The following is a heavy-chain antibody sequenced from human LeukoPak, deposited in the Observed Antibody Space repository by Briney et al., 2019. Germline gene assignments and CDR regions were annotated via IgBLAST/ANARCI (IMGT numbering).Heavy chain of an antibody. D-gene: IGHD7-27*01. Sequence: SETLSLTCTVSGGPISSYYWSWIRQPPGKGLEWIGYIYYSGSTNYNPSLKSRVTISVDTSKNQFSLKLSSVTAADTAVYYCARRPSGPGPFDYWGQGTLVTVSS. J-gene: IGHJ4*02. CDR2: IYYSGST. CDR1: GGPISSYY. CDR3: ARRPSGPGPFDY. V-gene: IGHV4-59*08.